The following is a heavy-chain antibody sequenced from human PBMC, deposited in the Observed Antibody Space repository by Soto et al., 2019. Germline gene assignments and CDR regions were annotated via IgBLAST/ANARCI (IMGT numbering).Heavy chain of an antibody. J-gene: IGHJ6*02. V-gene: IGHV1-69*12. CDR1: GGTFSSYA. CDR2: IIPIFGTA. CDR3: ARSMIEGSGMDD. Sequence: QVQLVQSGAEVKKPGSSVKVSCRASGGTFSSYAIGWVRQAPGQGLEWMGGIIPIFGTANYAQKFQGRVTITADESTSTAYMELSSPRSEDTAVYYCARSMIEGSGMDDWGQGTTVTVSS. D-gene: IGHD3-22*01.